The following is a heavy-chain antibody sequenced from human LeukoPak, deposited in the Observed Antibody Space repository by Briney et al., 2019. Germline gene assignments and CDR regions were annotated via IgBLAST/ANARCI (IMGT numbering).Heavy chain of an antibody. Sequence: GGSLRLSCAASGFTFSSCNMNLVRQAPGKGLEWVSCISGSSSTIYYADSVKGRFTISRDNAKNSLYLQMDSLRGGDTAVYFCAKDRLGATYYFDYWGQGTLVTVSS. CDR3: AKDRLGATYYFDY. J-gene: IGHJ4*02. D-gene: IGHD1-26*01. V-gene: IGHV3-48*01. CDR1: GFTFSSCN. CDR2: ISGSSSTI.